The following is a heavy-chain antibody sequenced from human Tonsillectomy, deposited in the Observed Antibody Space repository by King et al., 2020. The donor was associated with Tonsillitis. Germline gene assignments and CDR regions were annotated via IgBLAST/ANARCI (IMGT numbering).Heavy chain of an antibody. CDR3: ARHGGFDY. J-gene: IGHJ4*02. CDR1: GGSISSSSYY. D-gene: IGHD3-16*01. CDR2: IYYSGST. V-gene: IGHV4-39*07. Sequence: QLQESGPGLVKPSETLSLTCTVSGGSISSSSYYWGWIRQPPGMGLEWIGSIYYSGSTYYNPSLKSRVTISVDTSKNQFSLKLSSVTAADTAVYYCARHGGFDYWGQGTLVTVSS.